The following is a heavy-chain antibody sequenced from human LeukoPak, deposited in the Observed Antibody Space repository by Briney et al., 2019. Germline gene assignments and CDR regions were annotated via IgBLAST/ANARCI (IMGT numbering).Heavy chain of an antibody. V-gene: IGHV3-9*03. Sequence: GGSLRLSCAASGFTFDDYAMHWVRQAPGKGLEWVSGISWNSGSIGYADSVKGRFTISRDNAKNSLYLQMNSLRAEDMALYYCARHVTAMAQMGAFDIWGQGTMVTVSS. CDR1: GFTFDDYA. CDR3: ARHVTAMAQMGAFDI. D-gene: IGHD5-18*01. CDR2: ISWNSGSI. J-gene: IGHJ3*02.